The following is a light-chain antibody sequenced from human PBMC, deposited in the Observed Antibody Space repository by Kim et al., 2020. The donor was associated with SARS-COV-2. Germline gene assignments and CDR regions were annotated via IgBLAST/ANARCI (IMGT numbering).Light chain of an antibody. CDR2: AAS. V-gene: IGKV1-12*01. CDR3: QRDHSFPLA. J-gene: IGKJ4*01. CDR1: QGISNL. Sequence: ASAGGQVTITCRASQGISNLLALYQQKPGKAPRLLIYAASSLQSGGPSRFSGSGAGTHVALTISRRRPQDFATYYSQRDHSFPLAVGGRAKVDSK.